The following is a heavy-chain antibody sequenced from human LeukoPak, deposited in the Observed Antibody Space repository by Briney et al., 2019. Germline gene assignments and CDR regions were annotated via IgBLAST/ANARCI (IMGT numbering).Heavy chain of an antibody. J-gene: IGHJ4*02. D-gene: IGHD3-10*01. CDR1: GYTFTSYY. V-gene: IGHV1-46*01. Sequence: ASVKVSCKPSGYTFTSYYMHWVRQAPGQGLEWMGIINPSGGSTRYAQKFQGRVTMTRDTSISTASMELSSLRPDDTAVYYCAKASFVGFGDNRLDYWGQGTLVTVSS. CDR3: AKASFVGFGDNRLDY. CDR2: INPSGGST.